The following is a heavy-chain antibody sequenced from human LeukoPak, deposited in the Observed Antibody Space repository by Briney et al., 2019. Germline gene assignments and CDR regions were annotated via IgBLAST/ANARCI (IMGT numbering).Heavy chain of an antibody. CDR2: IYYSGST. Sequence: SETLSLTCTVSGGSIRSYYWTWIRQPPGKELEWIGYIYYSGSTNYNPSLKSRVTISVDMSKNQFSLKLSSVTAADTAVYYCARDLYYDFWSGSYYFDYWGQGTLVTVSS. CDR1: GGSIRSYY. CDR3: ARDLYYDFWSGSYYFDY. V-gene: IGHV4-59*01. J-gene: IGHJ4*02. D-gene: IGHD3-3*01.